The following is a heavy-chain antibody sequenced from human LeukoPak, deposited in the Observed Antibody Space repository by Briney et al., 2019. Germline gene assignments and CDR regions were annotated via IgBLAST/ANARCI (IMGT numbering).Heavy chain of an antibody. D-gene: IGHD6-13*01. CDR2: INPNSGGT. CDR1: GYTFTGYY. J-gene: IGHJ4*02. CDR3: ARGRSSSWYEAYYFDY. V-gene: IGHV1-2*02. Sequence: GASVRVSCKASGYTFTGYYMHWVRQAPGQGLEWMGWINPNSGGTNYAENFQGRFTMTRDTSIFTAYTEPSRLRSEDTAVYYGARGRSSSWYEAYYFDYWGQGTLVTVSS.